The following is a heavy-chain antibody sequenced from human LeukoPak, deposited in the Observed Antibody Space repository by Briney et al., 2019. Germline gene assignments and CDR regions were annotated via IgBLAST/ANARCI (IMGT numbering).Heavy chain of an antibody. Sequence: GGSLRLSCAASGFTVSSNYISWVRQAPGKGLEWVSVIYSGGSTYYADSVKGRFNSSRDNSKNTLYLQMNSLRAEDTAGYHCARGGYCSSTSCFPSDYWGQGTLVTVSS. J-gene: IGHJ4*02. CDR3: ARGGYCSSTSCFPSDY. CDR1: GFTVSSNY. V-gene: IGHV3-53*01. CDR2: IYSGGST. D-gene: IGHD2-2*01.